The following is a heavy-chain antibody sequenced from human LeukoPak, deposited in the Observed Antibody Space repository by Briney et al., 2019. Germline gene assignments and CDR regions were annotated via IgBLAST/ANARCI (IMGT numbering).Heavy chain of an antibody. V-gene: IGHV3-23*01. CDR3: AKTYGSGSLRDY. CDR1: GFTFSSYG. J-gene: IGHJ4*02. CDR2: ISGSGGST. Sequence: GGSLRLSCAASGFTFSSYGMSWVRQAPGKGLEWVSAISGSGGSTYYADSVKGRFTISRDNSKNTLYLQMNSLRAEDTAVYYCAKTYGSGSLRDYWGQGTLVTVSS. D-gene: IGHD3-10*01.